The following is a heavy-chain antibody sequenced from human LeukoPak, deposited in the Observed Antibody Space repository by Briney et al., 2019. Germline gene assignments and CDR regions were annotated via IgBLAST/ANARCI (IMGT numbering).Heavy chain of an antibody. CDR2: IYPAETNT. Sequence: GESLKISCQASGYSFTQYWIGWVRQMPGKGLEWMGIIYPAETNTRYSPSLQGRVTVSVDKSMTSPSLQGRVTVSVDKSMSTAXXXXXXXXXXXXXXXXXXXXXXXXXXXXCYKFPGAFDVWGQGTMVTVSS. V-gene: IGHV5-51*01. CDR1: GYSFTQYW. J-gene: IGHJ3*01. CDR3: XXXXXXXXXXXXXXXXXXXXXXXXXXXXCYKFPGAFDV. D-gene: IGHD2-2*01.